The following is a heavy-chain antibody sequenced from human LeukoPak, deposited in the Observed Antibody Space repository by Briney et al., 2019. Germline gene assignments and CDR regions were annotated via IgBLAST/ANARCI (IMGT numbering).Heavy chain of an antibody. Sequence: KPGGSLRLSCAASGFTFSTYSMNWVRQAPGKGLEWVSSISSSSSIYYSDSVKGRFTVSRDNAKNSLYLQMNSLRDEDTAVYYCAGSLRGGGWYMYWGQGTLVTVSS. V-gene: IGHV3-21*01. CDR1: GFTFSTYS. D-gene: IGHD6-19*01. J-gene: IGHJ4*02. CDR2: ISSSSSI. CDR3: AGSLRGGGWYMY.